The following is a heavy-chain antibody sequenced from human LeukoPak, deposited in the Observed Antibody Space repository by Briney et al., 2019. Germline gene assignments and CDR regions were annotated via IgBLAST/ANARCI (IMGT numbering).Heavy chain of an antibody. V-gene: IGHV3-30*04. Sequence: GGSLRPSCAASGFAFSSYAMHWVRQALGKGLEWVALISNDGRDKYHADSVKGRFTISRDNSKNMVYLQMTSLRAEDTAVYYCARDPVSIGLRINSDYWAQGTLVTVSS. CDR2: ISNDGRDK. CDR1: GFAFSSYA. CDR3: ARDPVSIGLRINSDY. J-gene: IGHJ4*02. D-gene: IGHD2-15*01.